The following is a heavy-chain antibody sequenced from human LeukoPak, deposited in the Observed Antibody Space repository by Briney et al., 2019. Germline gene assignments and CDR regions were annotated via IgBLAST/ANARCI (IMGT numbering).Heavy chain of an antibody. V-gene: IGHV3-30-3*02. Sequence: QPGRSLRLSCAASGFTFSSYAMHWVRQAPGKGLEWVAVISYDGSNKYYADSVKGRFTISRDNSKNTLYLQMNSLRAEDTAVYYCAKPRDGRMEDGGAFDIWGQGTMVTVSS. CDR1: GFTFSSYA. J-gene: IGHJ3*02. CDR2: ISYDGSNK. CDR3: AKPRDGRMEDGGAFDI. D-gene: IGHD1-1*01.